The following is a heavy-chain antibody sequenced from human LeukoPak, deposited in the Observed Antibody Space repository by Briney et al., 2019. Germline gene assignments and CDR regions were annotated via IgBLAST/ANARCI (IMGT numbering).Heavy chain of an antibody. CDR2: IYTSGST. J-gene: IGHJ4*02. CDR1: GDSISSSSSY. D-gene: IGHD4-23*01. Sequence: SETLSLTCSVSGDSISSSSSYWGWIRQPPGKGLEWIGRIYTSGSTNYNPSLKSRVTMSVDTSKNQFSLKLSSVTAADTAVYYCAREPAGHGGNFDYWGQGTLVTVSS. CDR3: AREPAGHGGNFDY. V-gene: IGHV4-39*07.